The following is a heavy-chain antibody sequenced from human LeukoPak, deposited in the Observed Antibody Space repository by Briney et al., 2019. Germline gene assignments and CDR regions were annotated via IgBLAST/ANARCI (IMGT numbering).Heavy chain of an antibody. Sequence: SETLSLTCTVSGASISSDSYYWSWIRQPAGKGLEWIGRIFTSGSTNYNPSLKSRVTISVDTSKNQFSLKLSSVTAADTAVYYCARGRLVIQLWFSHITPSYMDVWGKGTTVTVSS. D-gene: IGHD5-18*01. CDR3: ARGRLVIQLWFSHITPSYMDV. CDR1: GASISSDSYY. V-gene: IGHV4-61*02. J-gene: IGHJ6*03. CDR2: IFTSGST.